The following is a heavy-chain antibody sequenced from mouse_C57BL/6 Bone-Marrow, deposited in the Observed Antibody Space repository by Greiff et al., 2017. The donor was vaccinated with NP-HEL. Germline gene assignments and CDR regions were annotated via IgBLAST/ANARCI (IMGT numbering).Heavy chain of an antibody. CDR1: GYTFTSYW. CDR3: ANHYYGSSPVAMDY. Sequence: QVQLQQSGAELVKPGASVKLSCKASGYTFTSYWMHWVKQRPGRGLEWIGRIDPNSGGTKYNEKFKSKATLTVDKPSSTAYMQLSSLTSEDSAVYYCANHYYGSSPVAMDYWGQGTSVTVSS. D-gene: IGHD1-1*01. CDR2: IDPNSGGT. J-gene: IGHJ4*01. V-gene: IGHV1-72*01.